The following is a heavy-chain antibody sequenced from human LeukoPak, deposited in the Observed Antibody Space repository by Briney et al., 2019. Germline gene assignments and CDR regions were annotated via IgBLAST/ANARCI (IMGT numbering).Heavy chain of an antibody. V-gene: IGHV3-23*01. D-gene: IGHD2-21*02. Sequence: GGSLRLSCAASGFTFSNFVMNWVRQAPGKGLQWVSTIGAGGVNTFYADSVKGRFTISRDNSKNTVYLQMNSLRAEDTAVYYCVKARMPHCGTDCLESWGQGTLVTVSS. CDR1: GFTFSNFV. J-gene: IGHJ4*02. CDR3: VKARMPHCGTDCLES. CDR2: IGAGGVNT.